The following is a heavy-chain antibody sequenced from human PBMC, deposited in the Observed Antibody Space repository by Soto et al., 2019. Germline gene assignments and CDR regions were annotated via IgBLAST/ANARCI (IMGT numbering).Heavy chain of an antibody. D-gene: IGHD3-10*01. Sequence: SQTLSLTCAISGDSVSSNFAAWNWIRQSPSRGLEWLGRTYYRFKWYSDYPDSLKSRVTIDPDTSKNQFSLQLISVTPEDTAVYYCASGPSGIHPYYYYGMDVWGQGTTVTVSS. V-gene: IGHV6-1*01. J-gene: IGHJ6*02. CDR1: GDSVSSNFAA. CDR2: TYYRFKWYS. CDR3: ASGPSGIHPYYYYGMDV.